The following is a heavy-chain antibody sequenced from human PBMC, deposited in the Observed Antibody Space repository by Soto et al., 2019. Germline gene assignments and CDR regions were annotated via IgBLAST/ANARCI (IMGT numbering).Heavy chain of an antibody. CDR1: GGSISSGSFY. V-gene: IGHV4-31*03. CDR3: AREWSGGRRDGNPDKYYGMDV. CDR2: IYYSGDT. J-gene: IGHJ6*02. D-gene: IGHD2-15*01. Sequence: QVQLQESGPGLVKPSQPLSLTCTVSGGSISSGSFYWTWIRQHPGKGLEFIGYIYYSGDTYYNPSLRSRVIISLDTSKNQFSLRLNSVTAAYTAVYYCAREWSGGRRDGNPDKYYGMDVWGQGTKVTVSS.